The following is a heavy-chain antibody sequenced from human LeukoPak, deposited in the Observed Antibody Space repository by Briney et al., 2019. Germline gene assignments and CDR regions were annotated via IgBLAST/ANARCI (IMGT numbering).Heavy chain of an antibody. V-gene: IGHV1-8*03. Sequence: ASVKVSCKASGYTFTRHYMNWVRQATGQGLEWMGWMNPNSGNTGYAQKFQGRVTITRNTSISTAYMEVSSLRSEDTAVYYCARGPNWGLDYWGQGTLVTVSS. CDR3: ARGPNWGLDY. CDR1: GYTFTRHY. D-gene: IGHD7-27*01. CDR2: MNPNSGNT. J-gene: IGHJ4*02.